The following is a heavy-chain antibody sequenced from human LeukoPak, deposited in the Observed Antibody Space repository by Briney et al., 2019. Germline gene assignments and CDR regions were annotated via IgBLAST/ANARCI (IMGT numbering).Heavy chain of an antibody. D-gene: IGHD3-3*01. V-gene: IGHV1-8*03. J-gene: IGHJ6*03. CDR2: MNPNSGNT. Sequence: ASVKVSCKASGYTFTNYGFSWVRQATGQGLEWVGWMNPNSGNTAYAQKFQGRVTITRNTSISTAYMELSSLRSEDTALYYCASALGIFGDYYYYMDVWGKGTTVTVSS. CDR1: GYTFTNYG. CDR3: ASALGIFGDYYYYMDV.